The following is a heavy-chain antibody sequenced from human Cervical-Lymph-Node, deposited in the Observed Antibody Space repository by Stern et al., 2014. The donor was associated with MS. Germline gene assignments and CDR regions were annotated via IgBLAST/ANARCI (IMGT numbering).Heavy chain of an antibody. V-gene: IGHV3-21*01. J-gene: IGHJ4*02. CDR2: ISSNSNYV. CDR3: VRDLAVGSHY. D-gene: IGHD3-16*01. Sequence: EVQLVESGGGLVQPGGSLRLSCAASGVTFSTYSMYWVRQAPGKGLQWVSSISSNSNYVYYADSVRGRFTVSRDNAKNSLYLQLNSLRAEDTAVYYCVRDLAVGSHYWGQGTLVTVSS. CDR1: GVTFSTYS.